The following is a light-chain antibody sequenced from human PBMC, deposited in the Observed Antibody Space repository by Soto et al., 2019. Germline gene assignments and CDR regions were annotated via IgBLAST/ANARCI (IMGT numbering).Light chain of an antibody. CDR3: RSYSTTSSPHFL. V-gene: IGLV2-14*01. CDR2: EVT. Sequence: QSALTQPASVSGSPGQSLTISCTGTRSDVGRYNYVSWYQQHPGKAPKLLIYEVTYRPSGVSTRFSASKSGSTASLTISGIQADDEADYYCRSYSTTSSPHFLFGGGTQLTVL. CDR1: RSDVGRYNY. J-gene: IGLJ7*01.